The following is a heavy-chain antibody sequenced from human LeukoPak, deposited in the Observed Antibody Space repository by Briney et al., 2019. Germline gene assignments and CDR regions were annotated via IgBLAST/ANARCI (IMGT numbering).Heavy chain of an antibody. CDR1: GFTLSTYA. V-gene: IGHV3-30-3*01. CDR3: ARIRGGPIDY. CDR2: ISYDGTDT. Sequence: GGSQRLSCAASGFTLSTYAMHWVRQAPGKGLEWVAVISYDGTDTYYADSVKGRFTISRDTSKDSLYLQMNSLRPEDTAVFYCARIRGGPIDYWGQGTLVTVSS. D-gene: IGHD3-16*01. J-gene: IGHJ4*02.